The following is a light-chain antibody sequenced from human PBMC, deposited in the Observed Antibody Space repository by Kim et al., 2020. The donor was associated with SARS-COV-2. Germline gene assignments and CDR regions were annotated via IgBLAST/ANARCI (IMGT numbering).Light chain of an antibody. V-gene: IGLV1-40*01. CDR2: ANS. Sequence: QSLLTQPPSVSGAPGQRVVISCTGSTSNIGAGSDVHWYQQLPGTAPKLLICANSDRPSGVPDRFSGSKSDTSASLAITGLQVEDEADYYCQSYDSNLSGWVFGGGTQLTVL. J-gene: IGLJ3*02. CDR1: TSNIGAGSD. CDR3: QSYDSNLSGWV.